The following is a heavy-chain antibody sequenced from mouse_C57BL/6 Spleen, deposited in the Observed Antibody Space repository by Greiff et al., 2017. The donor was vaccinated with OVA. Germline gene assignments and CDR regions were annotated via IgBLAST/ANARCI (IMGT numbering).Heavy chain of an antibody. J-gene: IGHJ4*01. CDR3: ARYYGSSAMDY. CDR2: IYPGSGNT. V-gene: IGHV1-81*01. Sequence: VQLQESGAELARPGASVKLSCKASGYTFTSYGISWVKQRPGQGLEWIGEIYPGSGNTYYNEKFKGKATLTADKSSSTAYMELRSLTSEDSAVYFCARYYGSSAMDYWGQGTSVTVSS. D-gene: IGHD1-1*01. CDR1: GYTFTSYG.